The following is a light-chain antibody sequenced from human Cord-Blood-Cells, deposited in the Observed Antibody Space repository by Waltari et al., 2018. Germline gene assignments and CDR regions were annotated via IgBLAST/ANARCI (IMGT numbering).Light chain of an antibody. CDR1: TSAVGGYNY. CDR3: CSYAGSYTLV. CDR2: DVS. J-gene: IGLJ2*01. V-gene: IGLV2-11*01. Sequence: QSALTQPRPVSGSPGQSVTISSTGTTSAVGGYNYVSWYQKHPGKAPKLMIYDVSKRPSGGPDRCCGSKSGNTASLAISGLQAEDEADYYCCSYAGSYTLVFGGGTKLTVL.